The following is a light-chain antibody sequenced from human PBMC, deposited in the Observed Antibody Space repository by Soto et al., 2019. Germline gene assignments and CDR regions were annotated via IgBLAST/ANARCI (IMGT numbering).Light chain of an antibody. V-gene: IGKV1-5*03. J-gene: IGKJ1*01. CDR1: QSISTW. Sequence: DIQMAQSPSTLSASVGDRVTITCRASQSISTWLAWYQQKPGKAPKILIYKASTLETGVPSRFSGSGSGTQFTLTISSLQPDDFATYYCQQYNTYSRPFGQGTKV. CDR2: KAS. CDR3: QQYNTYSRP.